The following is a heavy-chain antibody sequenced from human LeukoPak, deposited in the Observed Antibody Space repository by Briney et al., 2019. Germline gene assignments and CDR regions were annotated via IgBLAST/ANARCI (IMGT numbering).Heavy chain of an antibody. Sequence: SVKVSCKASGYTFISYGMSWVRQAPGQGLEWMGRIIPILGIANYAQKFQGRVTITADKSTSTAYMELSSLRSEDTAVYYCARPRGDGYCSGGSCYDYWGQGTLVTVSS. CDR1: GYTFISYG. CDR2: IIPILGIA. CDR3: ARPRGDGYCSGGSCYDY. V-gene: IGHV1-69*04. J-gene: IGHJ4*02. D-gene: IGHD2-15*01.